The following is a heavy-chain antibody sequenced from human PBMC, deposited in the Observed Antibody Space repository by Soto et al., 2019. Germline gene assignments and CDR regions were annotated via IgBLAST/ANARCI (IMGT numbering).Heavy chain of an antibody. Sequence: GASVKVSCKASGYTFTSYAMHWVRQAPGQRLEWMGWINAGNGNTKYSQRFQGRVTITRDTSASTAYMELSSLRSEDTAVYYCARGPTVTTKDWFDPWGQGTRVTVS. V-gene: IGHV1-3*01. CDR1: GYTFTSYA. CDR2: INAGNGNT. J-gene: IGHJ5*02. D-gene: IGHD4-4*01. CDR3: ARGPTVTTKDWFDP.